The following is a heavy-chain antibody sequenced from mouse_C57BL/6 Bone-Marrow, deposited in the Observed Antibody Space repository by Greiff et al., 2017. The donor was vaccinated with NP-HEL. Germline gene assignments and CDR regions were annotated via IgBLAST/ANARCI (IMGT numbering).Heavy chain of an antibody. D-gene: IGHD2-3*01. J-gene: IGHJ4*01. V-gene: IGHV1-54*01. CDR1: GYAFTNYL. CDR2: INPGSGGT. CDR3: AREGYYPYAMDY. Sequence: QVHVKQSGAELVRPGTSVKVSCKASGYAFTNYLIEWVKQRPGQGLEWIGVINPGSGGTNYNEKFKGKATLTADKSSSTAYMQLSSLTSEDSAVYFCAREGYYPYAMDYWGQGTSVTVSS.